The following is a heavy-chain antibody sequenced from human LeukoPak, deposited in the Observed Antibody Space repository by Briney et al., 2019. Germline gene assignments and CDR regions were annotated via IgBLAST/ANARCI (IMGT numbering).Heavy chain of an antibody. CDR3: ARMYCTNGVCFDFDY. J-gene: IGHJ4*02. D-gene: IGHD2-8*01. CDR2: INPNSGGT. Sequence: ASVKVSCKASGYTFTRYYIHWVRQAPGQGLEWMGWINPNSGGTNYAQKFQGRVTMTTDTSTSTAYMELRSLRSDDTAVYYCARMYCTNGVCFDFDYWGQGTLVTVSS. V-gene: IGHV1-2*02. CDR1: GYTFTRYY.